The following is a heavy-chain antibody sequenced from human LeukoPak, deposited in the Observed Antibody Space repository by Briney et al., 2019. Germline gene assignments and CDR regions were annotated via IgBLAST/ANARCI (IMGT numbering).Heavy chain of an antibody. CDR3: ARLWFGELF. V-gene: IGHV3-48*02. D-gene: IGHD3-10*01. J-gene: IGHJ4*02. CDR2: ISSSSRAI. Sequence: PGRSLRLSCAASGFTLSSYSMNWVRQAPGKGLEWGSYISSSSRAIYYAGSVKGRFTTYRDNAKSSLYLQMNSLRDEDTAVYYCARLWFGELFWGQGTLVTVSS. CDR1: GFTLSSYS.